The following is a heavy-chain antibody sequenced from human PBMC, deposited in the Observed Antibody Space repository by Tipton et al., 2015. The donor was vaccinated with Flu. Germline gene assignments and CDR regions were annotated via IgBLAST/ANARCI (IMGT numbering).Heavy chain of an antibody. D-gene: IGHD7-27*01. CDR2: ISSGGSTI. Sequence: GSLRLSCVASGFTFSNYEMNWVRQAPGKGLEWLSYISSGGSTISYADSVRGRFTISRDNAKNSLYLQLNSLRAEDTALYYCATLTGDDYWGQGDLVTVSS. CDR1: GFTFSNYE. CDR3: ATLTGDDY. J-gene: IGHJ4*02. V-gene: IGHV3-48*03.